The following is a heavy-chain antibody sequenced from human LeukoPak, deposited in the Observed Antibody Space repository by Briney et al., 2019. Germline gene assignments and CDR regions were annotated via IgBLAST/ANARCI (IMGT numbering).Heavy chain of an antibody. CDR3: ARDPTTVTKGLDI. Sequence: SETLSLTCTVSGGSISSHYWSWIRQPPGKGLEGIGYISYIGSTNYNPSLKSRVTISVDTSKNQFSLKLSSVTAADAAVYFCARDPTTVTKGLDIWGQGTMVTVSS. J-gene: IGHJ3*02. D-gene: IGHD4-17*01. CDR1: GGSISSHY. CDR2: ISYIGST. V-gene: IGHV4-59*11.